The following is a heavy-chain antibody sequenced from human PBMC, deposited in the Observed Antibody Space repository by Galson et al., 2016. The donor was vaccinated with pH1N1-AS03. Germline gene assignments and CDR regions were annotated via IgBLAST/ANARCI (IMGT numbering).Heavy chain of an antibody. CDR1: GFSLTTMREG. J-gene: IGHJ3*01. CDR2: IYWNEDK. D-gene: IGHD6-19*01. V-gene: IGHV2-5*01. CDR3: AHSRVAVEASGDFDV. Sequence: PALVKPTQTLTLTCTVTGFSLTTMREGVGWIRQPPGKALEWLALIYWNEDKRFSQSLKNRLTITKDTSKNEVVLTMTNMDPADTGTYYCAHSRVAVEASGDFDVWGPATTVTVSS.